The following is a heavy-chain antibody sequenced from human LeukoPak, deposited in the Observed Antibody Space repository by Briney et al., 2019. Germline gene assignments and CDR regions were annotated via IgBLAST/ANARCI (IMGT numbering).Heavy chain of an antibody. J-gene: IGHJ6*02. D-gene: IGHD6-13*01. V-gene: IGHV3-7*01. CDR2: IENDGSEK. CDR3: AKEEGYSSSWEGDYGMDV. Sequence: GGSLRLSCAASGFIFSDFSMSWVRQAPGKGLEWVANIENDGSEKNYVDSVKGRFAISRDNAKNSLYLQMNSLIAEDTAVYYCAKEEGYSSSWEGDYGMDVWGQGTTVTVSS. CDR1: GFIFSDFS.